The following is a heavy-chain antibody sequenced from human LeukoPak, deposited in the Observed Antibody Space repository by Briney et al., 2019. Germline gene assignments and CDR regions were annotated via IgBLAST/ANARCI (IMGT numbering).Heavy chain of an antibody. CDR2: INSDGSAT. CDR3: ARYPDRGDAFDI. J-gene: IGHJ3*02. V-gene: IGHV3-74*01. Sequence: GGSLRLSCAASGFTFSSFWMHWVRQARGKGLVWVSRINSDGSATTYGDSVKGRFTISRDNAKNTVFLQMNSLRAEDPAVYYCARYPDRGDAFDIWGQGTMVTVSS. CDR1: GFTFSSFW. D-gene: IGHD1-14*01.